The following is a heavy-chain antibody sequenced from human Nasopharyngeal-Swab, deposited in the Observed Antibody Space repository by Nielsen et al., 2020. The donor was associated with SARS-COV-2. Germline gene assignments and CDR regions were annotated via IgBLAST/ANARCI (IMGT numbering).Heavy chain of an antibody. J-gene: IGHJ6*02. Sequence: GESLKISCAASGFTFSSYSMNWVRLAPGKGPEWVSYISSSSSTIYYADSAKGRFTISRDNAKNSLYLQMNSLRAGDTAVYYCARDPIVVVVAATPGGMDVWGQGTTVTVSS. CDR2: ISSSSSTI. D-gene: IGHD2-15*01. V-gene: IGHV3-48*04. CDR1: GFTFSSYS. CDR3: ARDPIVVVVAATPGGMDV.